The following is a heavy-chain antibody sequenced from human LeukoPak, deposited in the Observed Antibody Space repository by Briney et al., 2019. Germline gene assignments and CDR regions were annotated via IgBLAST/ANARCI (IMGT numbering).Heavy chain of an antibody. CDR1: GFTFSNSA. V-gene: IGHV3-21*01. J-gene: IGHJ4*02. D-gene: IGHD6-19*01. CDR2: INNVGSHI. CDR3: ASFGLYYSSGWYDDGLFDY. Sequence: PGGSLRLSCAASGFTFSNSAMNWVRQAPGKGLEWVSSINNVGSHIYYADSVKGRFTISRDNSKNTLYLQMNSLRAEDTAVYYCASFGLYYSSGWYDDGLFDYWGQGTLVTVSS.